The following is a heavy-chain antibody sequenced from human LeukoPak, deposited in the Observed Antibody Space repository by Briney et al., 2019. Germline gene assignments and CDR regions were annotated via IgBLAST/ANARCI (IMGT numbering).Heavy chain of an antibody. D-gene: IGHD3-9*01. J-gene: IGHJ4*02. CDR3: ARARDFWSGYDYYDILTGTSGYFDY. Sequence: GGSLRLSCAASGFTFTSYWMSWVREAPGKGLEWVANIKQDGGEKDYVESVKGRFTISRDNAKNSLYLQMNSLRAEDTAVYYCARARDFWSGYDYYDILTGTSGYFDYWGQGTLVTVSS. CDR1: GFTFTSYW. V-gene: IGHV3-7*01. CDR2: IKQDGGEK.